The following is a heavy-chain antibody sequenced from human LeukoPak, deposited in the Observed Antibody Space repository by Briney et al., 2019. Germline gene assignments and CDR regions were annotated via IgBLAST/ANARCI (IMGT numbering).Heavy chain of an antibody. D-gene: IGHD3-22*01. CDR1: GCSISSDSYY. V-gene: IGHV4-61*02. Sequence: SETLSLTCTVSGCSISSDSYYWSWIRQPTGKGRKWIGRICTSGSTNYNPYLQSRVTTSRDTSNGQFSLKLSSVTAADTAVDYGARVPIVVITSTRAFDIWGQRTMVTLSS. CDR2: ICTSGST. CDR3: ARVPIVVITSTRAFDI. J-gene: IGHJ3*02.